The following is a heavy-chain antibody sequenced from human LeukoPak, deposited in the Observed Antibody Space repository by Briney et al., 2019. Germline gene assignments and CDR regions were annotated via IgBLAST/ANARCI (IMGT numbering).Heavy chain of an antibody. CDR2: IYHSGST. Sequence: SETLSLTCAVSGYSISSGYYWGCIRQPPGKGLEWIGIIYHSGSTYYNPSLKSRVTISVDTSKNQFSLKLSSVTAAETAVYYCARDYYYDSSGYADYWGQGTLVTVSP. CDR3: ARDYYYDSSGYADY. CDR1: GYSISSGYY. D-gene: IGHD3-22*01. J-gene: IGHJ4*02. V-gene: IGHV4-38-2*02.